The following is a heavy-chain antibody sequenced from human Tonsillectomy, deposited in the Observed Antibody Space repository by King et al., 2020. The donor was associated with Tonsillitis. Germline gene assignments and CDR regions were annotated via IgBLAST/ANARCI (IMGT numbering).Heavy chain of an antibody. CDR2: INHSGST. CDR3: ARVSGIQLWLSQTGAFDY. J-gene: IGHJ4*02. CDR1: GVSFSGYY. Sequence: VQLQQWGAGLLKPSEPLSLPCAVYGVSFSGYYWSWLRQPPGKGLEWIGEINHSGSTNYNPSLKSRVTISVDTSKNQFSLKLSSVTAADTAVYYCARVSGIQLWLSQTGAFDYWGQGTLVTVSS. D-gene: IGHD5-18*01. V-gene: IGHV4-34*01.